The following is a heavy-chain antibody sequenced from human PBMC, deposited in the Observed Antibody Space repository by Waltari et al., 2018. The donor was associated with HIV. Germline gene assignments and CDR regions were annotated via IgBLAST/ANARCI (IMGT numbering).Heavy chain of an antibody. Sequence: QITLKESGPTLVKPTQTLTLTCTFSGFSLSTTGVGVGWIRQPPGKALEWLAVIYWNDGRRYSPSLRNRLIITKDTSKNQVVLTMTAMDPVDTATYFCAHIHGYYYNAEVGAFDTWGQGTMVTVSS. CDR3: AHIHGYYYNAEVGAFDT. J-gene: IGHJ3*02. V-gene: IGHV2-5*01. CDR1: GFSLSTTGVG. CDR2: IYWNDGR. D-gene: IGHD1-26*01.